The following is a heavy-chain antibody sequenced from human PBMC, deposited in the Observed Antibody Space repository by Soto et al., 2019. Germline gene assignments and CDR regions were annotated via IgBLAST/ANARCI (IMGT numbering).Heavy chain of an antibody. V-gene: IGHV5-51*01. CDR1: GYSFTSYW. J-gene: IGHJ4*02. D-gene: IGHD1-7*01. CDR2: IYPGDSDT. Sequence: GESLKISCKGSGYSFTSYWIGWVRQMPGQGQEWMGIIYPGDSDTRYSPSFQGQVTISADKSISTAYLQWSSLKASDTAMYYCFRSATGTTDLFYYCGQGTLVTGSS. CDR3: FRSATGTTDLFYY.